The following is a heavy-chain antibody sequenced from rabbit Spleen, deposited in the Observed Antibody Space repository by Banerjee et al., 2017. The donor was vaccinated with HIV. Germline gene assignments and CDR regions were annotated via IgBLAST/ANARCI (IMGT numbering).Heavy chain of an antibody. V-gene: IGHV1S40*01. Sequence: EESGGDLVKPGASLTLTCIASGVSFSGDSFSGDSYMCWVRQAPGKGLEWIGCIDTGSSGFTYFASWAQGRFTISKTSSTTVTLQMTSLTAADTATYFCAKDTGSSFSSYGMDLWGQGTLVTVS. D-gene: IGHD8-1*01. CDR3: AKDTGSSFSSYGMDL. CDR1: GVSFSGDSFSGDSY. CDR2: IDTGSSGFT. J-gene: IGHJ6*01.